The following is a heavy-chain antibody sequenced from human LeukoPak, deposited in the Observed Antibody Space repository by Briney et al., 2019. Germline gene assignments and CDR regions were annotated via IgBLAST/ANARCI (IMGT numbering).Heavy chain of an antibody. D-gene: IGHD5-12*01. V-gene: IGHV1-46*01. Sequence: ASVKVSCKASGYTFTSYYMHWVRQAPGQGLEWMGIINPSGGSTSCAQKFQGRVTMTRDTSTSTVYMELSSLRSEDTAVYYCAREMATNNYYYYYGMDVWGQGTTVTVSS. CDR3: AREMATNNYYYYYGMDV. CDR1: GYTFTSYY. J-gene: IGHJ6*02. CDR2: INPSGGST.